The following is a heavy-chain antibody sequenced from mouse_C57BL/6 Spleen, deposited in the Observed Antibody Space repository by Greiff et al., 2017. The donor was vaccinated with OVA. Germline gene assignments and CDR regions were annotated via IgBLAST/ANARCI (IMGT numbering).Heavy chain of an antibody. Sequence: QVQLQQPGAELVKPGASVKLSCKASGYTFTSYWMHWVKQRPGQGLEWIGMIHPNSGSTNYNEKFKSKATLTVDKSSSTAYMQLSSLTSEDSAVYYCARGYYSNPYYYAMDYWGQGTSVTVSS. CDR1: GYTFTSYW. J-gene: IGHJ4*01. CDR2: IHPNSGST. D-gene: IGHD2-5*01. CDR3: ARGYYSNPYYYAMDY. V-gene: IGHV1-64*01.